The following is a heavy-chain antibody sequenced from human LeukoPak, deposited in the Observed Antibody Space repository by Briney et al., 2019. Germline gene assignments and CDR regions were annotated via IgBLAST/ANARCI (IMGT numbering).Heavy chain of an antibody. J-gene: IGHJ4*02. CDR1: GFTFSSYA. Sequence: GGSLRLSCAASGFTFSSYAMNWVRQAPGKALEWVSSITSSGAYIFYADSVKGRFTISRDNAKDSLYLQMNSLGPEDTAVYYCARAPVTSCRGAYCYPFDYWGQGTLVTVSS. CDR2: ITSSGAYI. CDR3: ARAPVTSCRGAYCYPFDY. D-gene: IGHD2-21*01. V-gene: IGHV3-21*01.